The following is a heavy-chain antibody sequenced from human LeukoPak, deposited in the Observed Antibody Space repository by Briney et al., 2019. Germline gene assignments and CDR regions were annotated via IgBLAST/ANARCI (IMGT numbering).Heavy chain of an antibody. J-gene: IGHJ4*02. CDR3: ARDGRIVGALDY. V-gene: IGHV4-30-4*08. D-gene: IGHD1-26*01. CDR2: IYYSGST. CDR1: GGSISSGDYY. Sequence: SQTLSLTCTVSGGSISSGDYYWSWIRQPPGKGPEWIGYIYYSGSTYYNPSLKSRVTISVDTSKNQFSWKLSSVTAADTAVYYCARDGRIVGALDYWGQGTLVTVSS.